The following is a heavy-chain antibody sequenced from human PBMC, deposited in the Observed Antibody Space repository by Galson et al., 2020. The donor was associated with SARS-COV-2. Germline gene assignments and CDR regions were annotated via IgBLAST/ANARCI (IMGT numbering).Heavy chain of an antibody. V-gene: IGHV2-70*11. CDR1: GFSLTTSGMC. Sequence: ESGHTLVKPPQTLTLTYTFSGFSLTTSGMCVNWTRQPPGKALEWLARIDWDGDKYYSTSLKTRLTISKDTSKNQVVLTMTDMNPVDTATYYGGRVDGSGGRVNYWAQGTPFTVSS. CDR3: GRVDGSGGRVNY. D-gene: IGHD3-3*01. J-gene: IGHJ4*02. CDR2: IDWDGDK.